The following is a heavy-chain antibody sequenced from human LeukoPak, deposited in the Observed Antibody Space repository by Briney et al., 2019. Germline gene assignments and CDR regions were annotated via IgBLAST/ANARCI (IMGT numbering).Heavy chain of an antibody. J-gene: IGHJ4*02. V-gene: IGHV1-2*02. CDR2: INPNSGGT. D-gene: IGHD2-21*02. Sequence: ASVKVSCKASGYTFTGYYMHWVRQAPGQGLEWMGWINPNSGGTNYAQKFQGRVTMTRDTSISTAYMELSRLRSDDTAVYYCATDFEVTATDGYFDYWGQGTLVTVSS. CDR1: GYTFTGYY. CDR3: ATDFEVTATDGYFDY.